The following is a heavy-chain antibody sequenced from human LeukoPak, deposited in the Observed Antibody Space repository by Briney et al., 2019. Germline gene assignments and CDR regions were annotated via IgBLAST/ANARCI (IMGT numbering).Heavy chain of an antibody. CDR2: ISVSGGTT. CDR1: GFTFSSYD. D-gene: IGHD2-15*01. CDR3: ARGPLYNGGSCQRFDC. V-gene: IGHV3-23*01. J-gene: IGHJ4*02. Sequence: PGGSLRLSCAASGFTFSSYDMSWVRQAPGKGLAWVSAISVSGGTTYHADSVKGRFTISRDNSKNTLYLQMNNLRVEDTAVYYCARGPLYNGGSCQRFDCWGQGTLVTVSS.